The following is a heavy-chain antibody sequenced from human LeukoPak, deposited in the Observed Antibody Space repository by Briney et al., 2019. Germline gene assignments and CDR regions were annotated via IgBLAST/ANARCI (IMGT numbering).Heavy chain of an antibody. Sequence: SETLSLTCTVSGGSMSPYYWSWMRQPPGKGPEYVGYIFYTGGTNYNPSLKRRVTVSPDTSKNQFSLKLSSVTATDTAVYYCARLGFCRGDNCLDDYWGQGTLVTVSS. CDR2: IFYTGGT. J-gene: IGHJ4*02. D-gene: IGHD2-15*01. CDR1: GGSMSPYY. V-gene: IGHV4-59*08. CDR3: ARLGFCRGDNCLDDY.